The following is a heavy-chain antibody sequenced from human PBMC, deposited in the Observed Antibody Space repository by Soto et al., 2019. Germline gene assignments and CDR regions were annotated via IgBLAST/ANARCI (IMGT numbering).Heavy chain of an antibody. D-gene: IGHD6-13*01. V-gene: IGHV3-23*01. Sequence: PGGSLRLSCAASGFTFSSYAMSWVRQAPGKGLEWVSVVSGSGGSTYYADSVKGRFTISRDNSKNTLYLHMNSLRAEDTAVYYCAKHSSVAAAGTLDFWGQGTLVTVSS. CDR3: AKHSSVAAAGTLDF. CDR1: GFTFSSYA. J-gene: IGHJ4*02. CDR2: VSGSGGST.